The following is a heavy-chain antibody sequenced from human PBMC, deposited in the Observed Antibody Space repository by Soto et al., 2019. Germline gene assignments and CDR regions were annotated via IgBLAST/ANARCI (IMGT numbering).Heavy chain of an antibody. J-gene: IGHJ4*02. CDR1: GFTFHNYW. CDR2: IKPDGSEK. Sequence: GGSLRLSCAASGFTFHNYWMGWVRQTPDKGLEWVANIKPDGSEKYYVDSVKGRFTISRDNAKNSLYLQMNSLRAEDTAVYYCARENYFDYWGQGALVTV. CDR3: ARENYFDY. V-gene: IGHV3-7*01.